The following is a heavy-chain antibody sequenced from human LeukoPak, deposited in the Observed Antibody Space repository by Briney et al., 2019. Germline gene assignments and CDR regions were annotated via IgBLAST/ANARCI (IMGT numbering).Heavy chain of an antibody. J-gene: IGHJ4*02. D-gene: IGHD5-12*01. CDR2: ISYGGKA. CDR1: GDSISSGGYW. V-gene: IGHV4-31*11. Sequence: PSETLSPTCAVSGDSISSGGYWWSWIRQHPGKGPEWIGYISYGGKADYNPSLKSRVAISADTPKNQFSLKLSSTTAADTAVYYCARAPVATPSEFDYWGQGTLVTVSS. CDR3: ARAPVATPSEFDY.